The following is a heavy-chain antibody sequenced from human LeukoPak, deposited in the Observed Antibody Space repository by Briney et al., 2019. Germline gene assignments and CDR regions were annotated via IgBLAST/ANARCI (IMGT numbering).Heavy chain of an antibody. J-gene: IGHJ6*03. Sequence: GGSLRLSCAASGFTFSDYYMSWIRQAPGKGLEWVSYISSSGSTIYYADSVKGRFTISRDNAKNSLYLQMNSLRAEDTAVYYCARDPKHYHYYYYMDVWGKGTTVTVSS. CDR1: GFTFSDYY. V-gene: IGHV3-11*04. CDR2: ISSSGSTI. CDR3: ARDPKHYHYYYYMDV.